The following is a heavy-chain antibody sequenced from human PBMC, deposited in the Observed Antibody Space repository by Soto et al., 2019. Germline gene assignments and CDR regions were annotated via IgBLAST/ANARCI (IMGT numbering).Heavy chain of an antibody. CDR3: VRGEAARPARLGMDV. D-gene: IGHD6-6*01. V-gene: IGHV4-30-4*01. CDR1: DASISSDDYY. Sequence: PSETLSLTCTVSDASISSDDYYWTWIRQPPGKGLEWIGNTQYSGSTYYNPSLKSRVTISVDTSKNQFSLRLSSVTAADTAMYYCVRGEAARPARLGMDVWGPGTTVTVSS. J-gene: IGHJ6*02. CDR2: TQYSGST.